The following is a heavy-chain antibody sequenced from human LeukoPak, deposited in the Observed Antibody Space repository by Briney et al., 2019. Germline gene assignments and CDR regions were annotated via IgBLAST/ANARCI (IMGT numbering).Heavy chain of an antibody. V-gene: IGHV3-23*01. CDR2: ILASGGSM. D-gene: IGHD3-22*01. Sequence: GGSLRLSCAASGFTFSSYAMRWVRQAPGKGLEWVSAILASGGSMYYADSVRGRVTISKDNSKNTLYLRMNSLRAEDTAVYYCAKNYYDSSGPWVCFFDLWGRGTLVTVSS. CDR1: GFTFSSYA. CDR3: AKNYYDSSGPWVCFFDL. J-gene: IGHJ2*01.